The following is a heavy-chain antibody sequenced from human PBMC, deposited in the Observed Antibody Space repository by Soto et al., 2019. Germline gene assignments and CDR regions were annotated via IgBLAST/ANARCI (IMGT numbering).Heavy chain of an antibody. CDR1: GFTFSSYG. D-gene: IGHD3-10*01. CDR3: ARDTLVRYYYGSGPGGKDGMDV. CDR2: IWYDGSNK. V-gene: IGHV3-33*01. J-gene: IGHJ6*02. Sequence: QVQLVESGGGVVQPGRSLRLSCAASGFTFSSYGMHWVRQAPGKGLEWVAVIWYDGSNKYYADSVKGRFTISRDNSKNTLYLQMTSLRAEDTAVYYCARDTLVRYYYGSGPGGKDGMDVWGQGTTVTVSS.